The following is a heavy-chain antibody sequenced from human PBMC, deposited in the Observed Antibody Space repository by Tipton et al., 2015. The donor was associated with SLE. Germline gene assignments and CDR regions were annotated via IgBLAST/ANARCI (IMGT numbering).Heavy chain of an antibody. CDR1: GFTFSNYA. CDR2: VSYSADST. J-gene: IGHJ5*02. CDR3: AGGRNSWEDWFDP. V-gene: IGHV3-23*01. D-gene: IGHD6-13*01. Sequence: SLRLSCAASGFTFSNYALSWVRQAPGKGLEWVSIVSYSADSTYYADSVKGRFTISRDNSNNTLYLQMNSLRAEDTAVYYCAGGRNSWEDWFDPWGQGTLVTVSS.